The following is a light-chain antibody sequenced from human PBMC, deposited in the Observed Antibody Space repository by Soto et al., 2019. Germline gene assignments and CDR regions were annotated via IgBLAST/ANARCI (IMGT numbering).Light chain of an antibody. CDR3: QHYGTSAL. Sequence: EIVLTQSPGTLSLSPGERATLSCRASQSVSSSYLAWYQQKPGQAPRLLIYDASRATGIPDRFSGSGPGTDFTLIITKLQPEDFVVYYCQHYGTSALFGPGTKVDI. V-gene: IGKV3-20*01. CDR1: QSVSSSY. CDR2: DAS. J-gene: IGKJ3*01.